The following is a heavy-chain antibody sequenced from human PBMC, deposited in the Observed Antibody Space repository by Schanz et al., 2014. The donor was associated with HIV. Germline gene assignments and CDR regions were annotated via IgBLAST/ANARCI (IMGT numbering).Heavy chain of an antibody. J-gene: IGHJ4*02. CDR3: TREGNYYGGSVPGH. CDR2: IWNDGTSK. Sequence: QVQLVESGGGMVLPGTSLRLSCAASGGTFSAHAFHWVRQAPGRGLEWVALIWNDGTSKYYADSVKGRFTISRDASKNALYLQMNSLRAEDTATYYCTREGNYYGGSVPGHWGQGALVSVSS. D-gene: IGHD2-21*01. CDR1: GGTFSAHA. V-gene: IGHV3-33*08.